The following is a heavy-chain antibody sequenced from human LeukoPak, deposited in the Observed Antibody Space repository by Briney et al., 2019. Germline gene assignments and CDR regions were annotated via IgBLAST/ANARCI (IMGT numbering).Heavy chain of an antibody. J-gene: IGHJ4*02. V-gene: IGHV1-2*02. D-gene: IGHD5-18*01. CDR2: INPESGGT. CDR3: ARDRSRGYSYGLESLY. CDR1: GYTFTSYG. Sequence: ASVKVSCKASGYTFTSYGVSWVRQAPGQGLEWMGWINPESGGTSYAQHFQGRVTMTRDTSISTAYMDLSRLKSDDTAVYYCARDRSRGYSYGLESLYWGQGTLVTVSS.